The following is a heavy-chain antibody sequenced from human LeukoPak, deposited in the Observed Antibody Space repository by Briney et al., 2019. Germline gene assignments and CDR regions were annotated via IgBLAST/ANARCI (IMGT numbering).Heavy chain of an antibody. CDR2: IYYSGST. Sequence: KTSETLSLTCTVSGGSISSYYWSWIRQPPGKGLEWIGYIYYSGSTNYNPSLKSRVTISVDTSKNQFSPKLSSVTAADTAVYYCARTNPGYCSSTSCYYYYYMDVWGKGTAVTVSS. V-gene: IGHV4-59*08. J-gene: IGHJ6*03. CDR1: GGSISSYY. CDR3: ARTNPGYCSSTSCYYYYYMDV. D-gene: IGHD2-2*01.